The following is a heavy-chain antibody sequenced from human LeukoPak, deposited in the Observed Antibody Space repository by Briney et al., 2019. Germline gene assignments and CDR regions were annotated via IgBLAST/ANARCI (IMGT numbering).Heavy chain of an antibody. CDR1: AFSFSAYT. V-gene: IGHV3-30*04. Sequence: GGSLRLSCAASAFSFSAYTMHWVRQAPSKGVERVATILFDGSDTSYADSVKGRFTISRDNPKNSLYLQMNSLRAEDTAIYYCARDGDSNGSYYFDSWGQGTLVTVSS. J-gene: IGHJ4*02. CDR2: ILFDGSDT. D-gene: IGHD6-19*01. CDR3: ARDGDSNGSYYFDS.